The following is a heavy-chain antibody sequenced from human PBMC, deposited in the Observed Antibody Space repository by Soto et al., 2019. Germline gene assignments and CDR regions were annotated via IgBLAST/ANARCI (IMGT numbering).Heavy chain of an antibody. CDR3: ARRDPPYCGGDCYYGMAV. V-gene: IGHV5-10-1*01. J-gene: IGHJ6*02. CDR1: GYSFTSYW. D-gene: IGHD2-21*01. Sequence: PGESLKISCKGSGYSFTSYWISWVRQMPGKGLEWMGRIDPSDSYTNYSPSFQGHVTISADKSISTAYLQWSSLKASDTAMYYCARRDPPYCGGDCYYGMAVWGQGTTVTVSS. CDR2: IDPSDSYT.